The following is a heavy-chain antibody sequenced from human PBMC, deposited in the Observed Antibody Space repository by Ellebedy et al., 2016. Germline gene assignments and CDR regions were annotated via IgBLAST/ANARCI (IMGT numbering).Heavy chain of an antibody. J-gene: IGHJ3*01. CDR3: AKWNGDWHAFDV. CDR1: SDSVSNYY. CDR2: VFHTGTT. V-gene: IGHV4-59*02. Sequence: SETLSLTCTVSSDSVSNYYWNWMRRPPGKGLEWIGFVFHTGTTSYNPSLRGRVSMSVDTSKNQFSLILTSVTAADTAVYYCAKWNGDWHAFDVWGQGTMVTVSS. D-gene: IGHD1-1*01.